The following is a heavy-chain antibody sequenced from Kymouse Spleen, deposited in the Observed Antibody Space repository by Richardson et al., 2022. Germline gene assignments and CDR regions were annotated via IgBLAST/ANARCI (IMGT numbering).Heavy chain of an antibody. Sequence: QVQLVESGGGVVQPGRSLRLSCAASGFTFSSYGMHWVRQAPGKGLEWVAVIWYDGSNKYYADSVKGRFTISRDNSKNTLYLQMNSLRAEDTAVYYCARDGDGYGPYYYYYGMDVWGQGTTVTVSS. CDR2: IWYDGSNK. V-gene: IGHV3-33*01. CDR1: GFTFSSYG. CDR3: ARDGDGYGPYYYYYGMDV. D-gene: IGHD5-18,IGHD5-18*01. J-gene: IGHJ6*02.